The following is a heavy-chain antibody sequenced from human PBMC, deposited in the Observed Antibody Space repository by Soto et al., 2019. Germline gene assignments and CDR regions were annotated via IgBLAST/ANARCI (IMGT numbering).Heavy chain of an antibody. Sequence: ASVKVSCKASGYTFTGYYMHGVRQAPGQGLEWMGWIKPNSGGTNYAQKFQGRVTMTRDTSISTAYMELSRLRSDDTAVYYCARDPASGSSQDYWGQGTQVTVSS. CDR3: ARDPASGSSQDY. V-gene: IGHV1-2*02. CDR1: GYTFTGYY. D-gene: IGHD1-26*01. J-gene: IGHJ4*02. CDR2: IKPNSGGT.